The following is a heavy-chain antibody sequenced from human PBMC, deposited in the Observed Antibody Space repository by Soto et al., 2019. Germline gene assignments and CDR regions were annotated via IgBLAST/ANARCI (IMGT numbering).Heavy chain of an antibody. V-gene: IGHV3-30-3*01. CDR3: ATGSYSSSWPHYFDH. Sequence: GGSLRLSCAASGFTFSSYAMHWVRQAPGKGLEWVAVISYDGSNKYYADSVKGRFTFSRDNSKNTLYLQMNSLRAEDTAVYYCATGSYSSSWPHYFDHWGQGTLVTVSS. CDR1: GFTFSSYA. D-gene: IGHD6-13*01. J-gene: IGHJ4*02. CDR2: ISYDGSNK.